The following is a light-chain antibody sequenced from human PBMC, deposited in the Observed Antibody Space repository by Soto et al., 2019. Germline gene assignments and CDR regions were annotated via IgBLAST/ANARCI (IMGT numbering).Light chain of an antibody. CDR1: QTVTNNY. Sequence: EVVLTQSPGTLSLSPGERATLSCRASQTVTNNYLAWFQQKPGQAPTLLIFGSSDRATGIPDRFGSSGSGATLIITTIRLVPEDDSLYYYQQYDSSFPYTFGQGTMLEIK. CDR3: QQYDSSFPYT. CDR2: GSS. J-gene: IGKJ2*01. V-gene: IGKV3-20*01.